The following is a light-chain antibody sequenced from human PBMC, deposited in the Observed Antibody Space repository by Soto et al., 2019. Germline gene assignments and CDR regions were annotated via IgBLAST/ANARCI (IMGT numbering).Light chain of an antibody. CDR1: QIISSY. CDR3: QQSYSSPLLA. Sequence: DIHMTQSPSSLYASIGDRVTITCRASQIISSYLNWYQQKGGKAPKLLIYGVSKLQSGVPPRFSGSGSGTEFTLTITGLQPEDFANYYCQQSYSSPLLAFGGGTKVEIK. V-gene: IGKV1-39*01. CDR2: GVS. J-gene: IGKJ4*01.